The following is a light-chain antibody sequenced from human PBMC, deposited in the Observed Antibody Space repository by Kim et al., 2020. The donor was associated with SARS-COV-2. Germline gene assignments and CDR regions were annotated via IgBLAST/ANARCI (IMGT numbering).Light chain of an antibody. CDR3: QQYGIAPPYT. Sequence: PGGRTTLSCRTKQSVCSHCLAWYQQKPGQAPRLLIYSVSNRATGIPYRFSGSGSGTDFTLTISRLEPEDFAVYYCQQYGIAPPYTFGQGTKLEI. V-gene: IGKV3-20*01. CDR1: QSVCSHC. CDR2: SVS. J-gene: IGKJ2*01.